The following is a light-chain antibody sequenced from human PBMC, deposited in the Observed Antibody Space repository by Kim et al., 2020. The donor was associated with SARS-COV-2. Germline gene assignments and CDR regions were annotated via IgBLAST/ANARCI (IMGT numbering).Light chain of an antibody. CDR2: GKN. CDR1: SRRSYY. J-gene: IGLJ3*02. CDR3: NSRDSSGNHLGV. V-gene: IGLV3-19*01. Sequence: GQTVRITCQGDSRRSYYASQYQQKPGQAPVLVIYGKNNRPSGIPDRFSGSSSGNTASLTITGAHAVDEADFYCNSRDSSGNHLGVFGGGTQLTVL.